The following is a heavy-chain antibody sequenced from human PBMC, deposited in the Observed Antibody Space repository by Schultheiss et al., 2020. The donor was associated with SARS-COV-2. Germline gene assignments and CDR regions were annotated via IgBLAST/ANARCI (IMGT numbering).Heavy chain of an antibody. CDR3: ARSTDSSGYYPYFDY. D-gene: IGHD3-22*01. CDR1: GFTFSDYY. V-gene: IGHV3-11*01. J-gene: IGHJ4*02. Sequence: GGSLRLSCAASGFTFSDYYMSWIRQAPGKGLEWVSYISSSGSTIYYADSVKGRFTISRDNAKNSLYLQMNSLRAEDTAVYYCARSTDSSGYYPYFDYWGQGAVVTVSS. CDR2: ISSSGSTI.